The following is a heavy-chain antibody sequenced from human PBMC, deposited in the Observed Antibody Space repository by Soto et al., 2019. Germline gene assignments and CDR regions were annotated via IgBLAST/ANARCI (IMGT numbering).Heavy chain of an antibody. CDR2: INHSGST. Sequence: PTETLSVTSAVYGGSFSGYYWSWIRQPPGKGLEWIGEINHSGSTNYNPSLKSRVTISVDTSKNQFSLKLSSVTAADTAVYYCARGQLWFQDYYYYYGMDVWGQGTTVTVSS. D-gene: IGHD5-18*01. V-gene: IGHV4-34*01. CDR3: ARGQLWFQDYYYYYGMDV. CDR1: GGSFSGYY. J-gene: IGHJ6*02.